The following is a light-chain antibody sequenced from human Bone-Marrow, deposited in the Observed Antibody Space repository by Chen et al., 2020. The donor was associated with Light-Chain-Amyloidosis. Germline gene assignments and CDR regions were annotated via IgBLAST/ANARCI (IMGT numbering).Light chain of an antibody. Sequence: SYELTQPPSVSVSAGQTARITCSGDDLPTKYAYWYQQKPGQAPVLVIHRDTERTSGISDRFSGSSAGTTATLTISGVQAEDEADYHCQSADSSGTYEVIFGGGTKLTVL. J-gene: IGLJ2*01. V-gene: IGLV3-25*03. CDR2: RDT. CDR3: QSADSSGTYEVI. CDR1: DLPTKY.